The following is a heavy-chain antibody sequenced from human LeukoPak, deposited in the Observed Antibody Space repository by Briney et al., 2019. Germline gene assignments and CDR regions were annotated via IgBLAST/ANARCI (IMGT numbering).Heavy chain of an antibody. CDR2: IKQDGSEK. V-gene: IGHV3-7*01. CDR3: AKDPTHYRVWDYYETIGLSY. Sequence: PGGSLRLSCSGSGFTFSDYWMTWVRQAPGKGLEWVANIKQDGSEKYYVDSVKGRFTISRDNAKSSLYLQMNSLRAEDTAVYYCAKDPTHYRVWDYYETIGLSYWGQGTLVTVSS. D-gene: IGHD3-22*01. J-gene: IGHJ4*02. CDR1: GFTFSDYW.